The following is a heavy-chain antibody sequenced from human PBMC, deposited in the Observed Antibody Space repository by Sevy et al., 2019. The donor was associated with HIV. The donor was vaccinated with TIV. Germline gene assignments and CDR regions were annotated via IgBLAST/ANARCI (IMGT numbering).Heavy chain of an antibody. Sequence: SETLSLTCTVSGGSITSLYWNWIRQPPGKGLEWIANINYNGHINYNPSLKSRVTLSLDTSKNQFSLRLSSVTAADTAMYYCAGENAWGRGYSWGQGTLVTVSS. J-gene: IGHJ4*02. CDR2: INYNGHI. V-gene: IGHV4-59*08. CDR1: GGSITSLY. CDR3: AGENAWGRGYS. D-gene: IGHD1-26*01.